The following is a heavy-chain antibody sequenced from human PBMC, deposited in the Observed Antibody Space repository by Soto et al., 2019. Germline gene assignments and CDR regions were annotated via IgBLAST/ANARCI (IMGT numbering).Heavy chain of an antibody. CDR2: IIPIFGTA. D-gene: IGHD2-2*01. Sequence: QVQLVQSGAEVKKPGSSVKVSCKASGGTFSSYAISWVRQAPGQGLEWMGGIIPIFGTANYAQKFQGRVTITADESTSTAYMERSSLRSEDTAVYYCARGGAVVVPAAYNWFDPWGQGTLVTVSS. CDR1: GGTFSSYA. CDR3: ARGGAVVVPAAYNWFDP. V-gene: IGHV1-69*01. J-gene: IGHJ5*02.